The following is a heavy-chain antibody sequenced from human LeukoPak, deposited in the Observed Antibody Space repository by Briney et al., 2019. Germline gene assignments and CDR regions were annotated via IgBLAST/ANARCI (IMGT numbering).Heavy chain of an antibody. Sequence: PSQTLSLTCTVSGGSFSSGDYSWNWIRQPAGKGLEWIGRIYTSGSTNYNPSLKSRVTMSVDTSKNQFSLKLSSVTAADTAVYYCARGPLSSSDGWFDPWGQGTLVTVAS. D-gene: IGHD6-6*01. CDR3: ARGPLSSSDGWFDP. V-gene: IGHV4-61*02. J-gene: IGHJ5*02. CDR1: GGSFSSGDYS. CDR2: IYTSGST.